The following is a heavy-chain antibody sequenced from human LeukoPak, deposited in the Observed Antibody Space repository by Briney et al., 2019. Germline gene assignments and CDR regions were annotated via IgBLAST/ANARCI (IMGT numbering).Heavy chain of an antibody. V-gene: IGHV1-3*03. CDR1: GYTFTSYA. CDR3: ARGPSILTGYYSLDY. D-gene: IGHD3-9*01. Sequence: ASVTVSCKASGYTFTSYAMHWVRQAPGQRLEWMGWINAGNGNTKYSQEFQGRVTITRDTSASTAYMELSSLRSEDMAVYYCARGPSILTGYYSLDYWGQGTLVTVSS. CDR2: INAGNGNT. J-gene: IGHJ4*02.